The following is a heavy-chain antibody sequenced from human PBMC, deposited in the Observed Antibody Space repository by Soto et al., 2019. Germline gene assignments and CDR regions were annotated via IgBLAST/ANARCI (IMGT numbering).Heavy chain of an antibody. D-gene: IGHD3-22*01. CDR3: ARDYDGSAFDY. Sequence: EASVKVSCKASGYTFTSYCINWVRQAPGQGLEWMGWISPYNSNTHYVEKFQGRVTMTTDTSTNIAYMELRSLTSDDTAVYFCARDYDGSAFDYWGQGIPVTVSS. J-gene: IGHJ4*02. V-gene: IGHV1-18*01. CDR2: ISPYNSNT. CDR1: GYTFTSYC.